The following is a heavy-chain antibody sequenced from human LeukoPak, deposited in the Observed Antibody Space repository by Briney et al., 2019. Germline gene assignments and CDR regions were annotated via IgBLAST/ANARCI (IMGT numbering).Heavy chain of an antibody. CDR3: ARDRYYYDSSGYYQFDY. Sequence: SETLSLTCTVSGYSISSGYYWSWIRQPAGKGLEWIGRIYTSGSTNYNPSLKSRVTMSVDTSKNQFSLKLSSVTAADTAVYYCARDRYYYDSSGYYQFDYWGQGTLVTVSS. V-gene: IGHV4-4*07. J-gene: IGHJ4*02. D-gene: IGHD3-22*01. CDR1: GYSISSGYY. CDR2: IYTSGST.